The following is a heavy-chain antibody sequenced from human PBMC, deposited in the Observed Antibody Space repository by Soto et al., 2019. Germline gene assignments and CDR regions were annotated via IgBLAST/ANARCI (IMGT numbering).Heavy chain of an antibody. D-gene: IGHD2-15*01. CDR2: INPNSGGT. V-gene: IGHV1-2*02. Sequence: QVQLVQSGAEVKKPGASVKVSCKASGYTFTGYYMHWVRQAPGQGLEWMGWINPNSGGTNYAQKFQGRVTMTRDTSISTAYMELSMLRSDDTAVYYCARVNVVVVASTREYYFDYWGQGTLVTVSS. J-gene: IGHJ4*02. CDR3: ARVNVVVVASTREYYFDY. CDR1: GYTFTGYY.